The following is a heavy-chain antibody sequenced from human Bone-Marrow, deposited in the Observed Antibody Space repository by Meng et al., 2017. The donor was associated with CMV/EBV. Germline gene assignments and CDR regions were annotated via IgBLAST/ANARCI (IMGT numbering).Heavy chain of an antibody. J-gene: IGHJ3*02. CDR3: AREGSYIVGRQSDAFDI. Sequence: GGSLRLSCAASGFTFSSYSMNWVRQAPGKGLEWVSSISSSSSYIYYADSVKGRFTISRDNAKNTLYLQTNSLRAEDTALYYCAREGSYIVGRQSDAFDIWGQGTMVTVSS. CDR1: GFTFSSYS. D-gene: IGHD3-22*01. V-gene: IGHV3-21*06. CDR2: ISSSSSYI.